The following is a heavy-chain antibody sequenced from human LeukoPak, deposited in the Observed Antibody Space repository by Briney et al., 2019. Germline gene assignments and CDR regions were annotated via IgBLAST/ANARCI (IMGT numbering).Heavy chain of an antibody. CDR2: INEDGSIT. J-gene: IGHJ4*02. D-gene: IGHD1-26*01. V-gene: IGHV3-74*01. CDR3: GRDLGGRSGY. Sequence: GGSLRLSCAASGFTFSSYAMHWVRQVPGEGLVWVSRINEDGSITNYADSVKGRFSISRDNAKNTLYLQMNSLRAEDTAVYYCGRDLGGRSGYWGQGTLVTVSS. CDR1: GFTFSSYA.